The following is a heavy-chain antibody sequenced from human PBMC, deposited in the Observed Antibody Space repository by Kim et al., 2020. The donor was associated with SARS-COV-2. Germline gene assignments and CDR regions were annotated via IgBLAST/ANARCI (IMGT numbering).Heavy chain of an antibody. CDR3: AKRIGNSHYYYYGMDV. J-gene: IGHJ6*02. D-gene: IGHD1-26*01. V-gene: IGHV3-23*01. Sequence: SVKGRFTISRDNSKGKLFLQMNSLRVEDTAIYYCAKRIGNSHYYYYGMDVWGQGTTVTVSS.